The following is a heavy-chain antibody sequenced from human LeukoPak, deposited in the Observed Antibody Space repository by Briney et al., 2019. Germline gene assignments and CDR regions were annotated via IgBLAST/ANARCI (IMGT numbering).Heavy chain of an antibody. D-gene: IGHD5-24*01. CDR3: AKELEMATTMLPFDY. CDR2: IRYDGSNK. CDR1: EFTFSSYG. J-gene: IGHJ4*02. Sequence: GGSLRLSCAASEFTFSSYGMHWVRQAPGKGLEWVAFIRYDGSNKYYADSVKGRFTISRDNSKNTLYLQMNSLRAEDTAVYYCAKELEMATTMLPFDYWGQGTLVTVSS. V-gene: IGHV3-30*02.